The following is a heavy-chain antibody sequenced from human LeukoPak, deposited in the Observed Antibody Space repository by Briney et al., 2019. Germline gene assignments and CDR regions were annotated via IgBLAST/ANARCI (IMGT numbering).Heavy chain of an antibody. V-gene: IGHV3-9*03. CDR1: GFTFDNYA. Sequence: PGGSLRLPXAAFGFTFDNYAMHWVRQAPGKGLEWVSSISWNSANIAYADSVKGRFTISRDNAKNSLYLQMNSLRPEDMALYYCVKDTSGASQYFQYWGHGTVVTVSS. J-gene: IGHJ1*01. CDR3: VKDTSGASQYFQY. D-gene: IGHD2-15*01. CDR2: ISWNSANI.